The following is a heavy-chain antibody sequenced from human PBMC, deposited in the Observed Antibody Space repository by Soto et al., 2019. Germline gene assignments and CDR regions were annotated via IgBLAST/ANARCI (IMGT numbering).Heavy chain of an antibody. J-gene: IGHJ6*02. V-gene: IGHV3-30-3*01. CDR3: AREWAGDYVVGYYYYYGMDV. Sequence: QVQLVESGGGVVQPGRSLRLSCAASGFTFSSYAMHWVRQAPGKGLEWVAVISYDGSNKYYADSVKGRFTISRDNSKNTLYLQKNSLRAEDTAVYYCAREWAGDYVVGYYYYYGMDVWGQGTTVTVSS. CDR2: ISYDGSNK. CDR1: GFTFSSYA. D-gene: IGHD4-17*01.